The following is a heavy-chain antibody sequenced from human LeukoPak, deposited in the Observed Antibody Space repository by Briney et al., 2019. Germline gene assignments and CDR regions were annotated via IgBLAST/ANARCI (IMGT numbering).Heavy chain of an antibody. CDR1: GFSLGTDW. J-gene: IGHJ4*02. CDR3: GGGGYLLDY. Sequence: GGSLRLSCAASGFSLGTDWMNWVRQAPGKGPVWVSRINSDGSTTTYADSVKGRFTISRDNAKNTLYLQMNSLRAEDTAVYYCGGGGYLLDYWGQGILVTVSS. CDR2: INSDGSTT. D-gene: IGHD1-26*01. V-gene: IGHV3-74*01.